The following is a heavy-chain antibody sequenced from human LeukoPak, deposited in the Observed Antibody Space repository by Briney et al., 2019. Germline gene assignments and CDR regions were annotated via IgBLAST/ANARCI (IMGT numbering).Heavy chain of an antibody. J-gene: IGHJ3*02. Sequence: SETLSLTCTVSGGSISSSSYLWGWIRQPPGRGLEWIGSFYYSGSSYYNPSLKSRVTISVDTSKNQFFLKMSSVTAADTAIYYCARDTGTYYYGSGTHDAFDIWGLGTMVTVSS. CDR2: FYYSGSS. D-gene: IGHD3-10*01. CDR1: GGSISSSSYL. CDR3: ARDTGTYYYGSGTHDAFDI. V-gene: IGHV4-39*01.